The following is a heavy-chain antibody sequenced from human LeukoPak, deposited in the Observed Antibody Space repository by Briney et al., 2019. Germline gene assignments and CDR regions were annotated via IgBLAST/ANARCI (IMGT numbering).Heavy chain of an antibody. CDR1: GGSISSGSYY. J-gene: IGHJ3*02. CDR3: ARSFCGSNSCYAYDAFDI. V-gene: IGHV4-61*02. CDR2: INTSGST. D-gene: IGHD2-2*01. Sequence: PSETLSLTCTVSGGSISSGSYYWSWVRQPAGKGLEWIGRINTSGSTNYNPSLKSRVTISIDTSKNQFSLKLSSVTAADTAVYYCARSFCGSNSCYAYDAFDIWGQGTMVTVSS.